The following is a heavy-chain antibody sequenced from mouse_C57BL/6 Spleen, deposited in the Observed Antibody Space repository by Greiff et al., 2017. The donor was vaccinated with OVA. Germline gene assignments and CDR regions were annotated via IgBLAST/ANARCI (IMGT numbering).Heavy chain of an antibody. V-gene: IGHV5-6*01. CDR3: ARALITTVVPSFAY. D-gene: IGHD1-1*01. Sequence: VQLQQSGGDLVKPGGSLKLSCAASGFTFSSYGMSWVRQTPDKRLEWVATISSGGSYTYYPDSVKGRFTISRDNAKNTLYLQMSSLKSEDTAMYYCARALITTVVPSFAYWGQGTLVTVSA. J-gene: IGHJ3*01. CDR2: ISSGGSYT. CDR1: GFTFSSYG.